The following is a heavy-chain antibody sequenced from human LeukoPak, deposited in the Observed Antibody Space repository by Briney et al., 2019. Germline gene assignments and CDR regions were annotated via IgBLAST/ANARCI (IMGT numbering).Heavy chain of an antibody. V-gene: IGHV3-21*04. D-gene: IGHD3-22*01. J-gene: IGHJ4*02. CDR1: GFTFSSYS. CDR3: ARGRHDSSGHYHIF. Sequence: GGSLRLSWAASGFTFSSYSMNWVRQAPGKGLEWVSSISSSSYIYYADSVKGRFTNSRDNAKNSLYLQMNSLRAAVTASYYCARGRHDSSGHYHIFWGQETLVTVSS. CDR2: ISSSSYI.